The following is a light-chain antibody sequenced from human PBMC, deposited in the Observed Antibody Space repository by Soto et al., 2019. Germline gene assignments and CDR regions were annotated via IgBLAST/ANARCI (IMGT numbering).Light chain of an antibody. CDR1: QSVLYSSNNKNY. J-gene: IGKJ3*01. Sequence: DIVMTQSPDSLAVSLGERATINCKSSQSVLYSSNNKNYLAWYQQKPGQPPKLLISWASTRESGFPDRFSGSGSGTDFTLTISSLQAEDVAVYYCQQYYNTPLTFGPGTKVDIK. CDR3: QQYYNTPLT. V-gene: IGKV4-1*01. CDR2: WAS.